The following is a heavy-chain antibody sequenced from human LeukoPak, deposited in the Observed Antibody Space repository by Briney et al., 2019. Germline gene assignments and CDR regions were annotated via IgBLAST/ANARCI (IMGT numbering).Heavy chain of an antibody. CDR3: AKDSRDSSGWHIFDY. CDR1: GFTFRSYG. J-gene: IGHJ4*02. CDR2: IRYDGSNK. V-gene: IGHV3-30*02. D-gene: IGHD6-19*01. Sequence: GGSLRLSCAASGFTFRSYGMHWVRQAPGKGLEWGAFIRYDGSNKYYADSVKGRFTISRDNSKNTLYLQMNSLRAEDTAVYYCAKDSRDSSGWHIFDYWGQGTLVTVSS.